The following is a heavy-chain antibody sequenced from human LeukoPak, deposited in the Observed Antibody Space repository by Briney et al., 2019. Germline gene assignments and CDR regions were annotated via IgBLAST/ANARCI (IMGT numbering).Heavy chain of an antibody. CDR3: AKDRLYSGSYYIFDY. D-gene: IGHD1-26*01. J-gene: IGHJ4*02. CDR1: GYTFTGYY. Sequence: GASVKVSCKASGYTFTGYYMHWVRQAPGQGPEWMGVISPSGGSTTYAQKFQGRVTLTRDMSTSTVYMELSSLRSEDTAVYYCAKDRLYSGSYYIFDYWGQGTLVTVSS. CDR2: ISPSGGST. V-gene: IGHV1-46*01.